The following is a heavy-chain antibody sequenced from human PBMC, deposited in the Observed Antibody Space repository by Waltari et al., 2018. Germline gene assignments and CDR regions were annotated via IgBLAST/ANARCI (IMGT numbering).Heavy chain of an antibody. Sequence: EVQLVETGGALINPGGSLRLSCAASEFIVRNDYMAWVRQAPGKGREWVSGICAGGGSDSADSVRSRCTIARDNSKNTLYLEMNALRPDDPAVYYCATLGAYRGAFEVWGRGTMVTVSS. D-gene: IGHD3-16*01. CDR2: ICAGGGS. CDR1: EFIVRNDY. V-gene: IGHV3-53*02. CDR3: ATLGAYRGAFEV. J-gene: IGHJ3*01.